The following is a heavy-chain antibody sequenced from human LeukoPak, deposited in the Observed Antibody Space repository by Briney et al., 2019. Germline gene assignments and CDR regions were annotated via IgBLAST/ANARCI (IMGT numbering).Heavy chain of an antibody. CDR1: GYTFTGYY. D-gene: IGHD2-15*01. J-gene: IGHJ1*01. CDR3: AMTQDVVVVAATREYFQH. V-gene: IGHV1-2*02. Sequence: ASVKVSCKASGYTFTGYYMHWVRQAPGQGLEWMGCINPNSGGTNYAQKFQGRVTMTRDTSISTAYMELSRLRSDDTAVYYCAMTQDVVVVAATREYFQHWGQGTLVTVSS. CDR2: INPNSGGT.